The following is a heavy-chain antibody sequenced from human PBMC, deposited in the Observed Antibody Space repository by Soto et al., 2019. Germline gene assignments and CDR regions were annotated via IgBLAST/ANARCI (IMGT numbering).Heavy chain of an antibody. D-gene: IGHD3-9*01. J-gene: IGHJ3*02. CDR1: GGSISSGGYS. CDR3: ARAQWDYDLLTGRLWGAFDI. CDR2: IFHTGST. V-gene: IGHV4-30-2*01. Sequence: QLQLQESGSGLVKASQTLSLTCGVSGGSISSGGYSWNWIRQPPGKGLEWIGNIFHTGSTHYNPPLHSRVTLPVDSSKNPFSLELSSVTAADTAIYYGARAQWDYDLLTGRLWGAFDIWGQGTMVTVSS.